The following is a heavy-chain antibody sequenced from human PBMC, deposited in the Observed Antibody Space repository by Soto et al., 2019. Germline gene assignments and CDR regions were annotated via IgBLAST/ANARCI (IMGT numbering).Heavy chain of an antibody. CDR1: GFTFSTFA. CDR2: IWSDGNDK. D-gene: IGHD2-8*02. Sequence: QAHLVESGGGVVQPGRSLRLSCTTSGFTFSTFALHWVRQAPGKGLEWVAIIWSDGNDKDYADSVKGRFIISRDNSKNTLSLQMHNVRAEDTAVYYCVRGSYHSDGVRHNLGFFGHWGQGTLGTVAA. V-gene: IGHV3-33*01. J-gene: IGHJ1*01. CDR3: VRGSYHSDGVRHNLGFFGH.